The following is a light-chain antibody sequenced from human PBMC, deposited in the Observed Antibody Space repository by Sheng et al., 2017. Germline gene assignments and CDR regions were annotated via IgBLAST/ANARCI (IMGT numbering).Light chain of an antibody. CDR3: QKYDSDPLT. J-gene: IGKJ3*01. CDR1: QSVSSN. V-gene: IGKV3-15*01. Sequence: EIVMTQSPATLSVSPGERATLSCRASQSVSSNLAWYQQKPGQAPRLLIYGASTRATGIPARFSGSGSGTEFTLTISSLQSEDVATYYCQKYDSDPLTFGPGTRVD. CDR2: GAS.